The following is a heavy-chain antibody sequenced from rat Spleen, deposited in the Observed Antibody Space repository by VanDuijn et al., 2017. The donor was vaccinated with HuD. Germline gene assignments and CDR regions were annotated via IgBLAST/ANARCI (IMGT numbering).Heavy chain of an antibody. D-gene: IGHD1-1*01. J-gene: IGHJ4*01. CDR2: IWSNGGT. CDR3: AATVVSVMDS. CDR1: GLSFTSHT. V-gene: IGHV2-47*01. Sequence: QVQLKESGPGLIQPSQTLSLTCTVSGLSFTSHTVSWIRQPPGKGLEWMGLIWSNGGTDYNSAIKSRLSISRDTSKSQVFLKMNSLQTEDTAKYFCAATVVSVMDSWGQGTSVTVSS.